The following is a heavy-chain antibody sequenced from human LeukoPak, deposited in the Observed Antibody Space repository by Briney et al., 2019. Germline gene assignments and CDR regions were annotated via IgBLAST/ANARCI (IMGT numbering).Heavy chain of an antibody. CDR1: GGTFTSYA. Sequence: SVKVSCKASGGTFTSYAISWVRQAPGQGLEWMGGIIPIFGTANYAQKFQGRVTITADKSTSTAYMELSSLRSEDTAVYYCAVGDGYNPWYFDYWGQGTLVTVSS. J-gene: IGHJ4*02. CDR2: IIPIFGTA. D-gene: IGHD5-24*01. V-gene: IGHV1-69*06. CDR3: AVGDGYNPWYFDY.